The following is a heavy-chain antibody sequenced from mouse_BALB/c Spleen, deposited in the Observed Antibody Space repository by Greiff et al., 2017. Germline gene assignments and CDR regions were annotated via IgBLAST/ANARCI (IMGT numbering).Heavy chain of an antibody. CDR3: ARKVGYYGSSFDY. J-gene: IGHJ2*01. CDR1: GYTFTSYW. D-gene: IGHD2-2*01. V-gene: IGHV1-87*01. Sequence: QVQLKQSGAELARPGASVKLSCKASGYTFTSYWMQWVKQRPGQGLEWIGAIYPGDGDTRYTQKFKGKATLTADKSSSTAYMQLSSLASEDSAVYYCARKVGYYGSSFDYWGQGTTLTVSS. CDR2: IYPGDGDT.